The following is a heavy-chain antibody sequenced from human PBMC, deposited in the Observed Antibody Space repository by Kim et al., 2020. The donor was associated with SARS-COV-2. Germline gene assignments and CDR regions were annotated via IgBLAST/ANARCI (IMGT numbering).Heavy chain of an antibody. Sequence: YEKSGHGRFSISRDNAKNSLSLQMNSLTPEDTAVYYCVREPANWGQGTLVTVSS. J-gene: IGHJ4*02. CDR3: VREPAN. V-gene: IGHV3-11*01.